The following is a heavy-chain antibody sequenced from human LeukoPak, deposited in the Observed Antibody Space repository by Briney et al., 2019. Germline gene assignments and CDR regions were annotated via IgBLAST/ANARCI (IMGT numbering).Heavy chain of an antibody. V-gene: IGHV3-21*01. CDR3: ARDPTHYDYVWGTAPHDY. D-gene: IGHD3-16*01. CDR1: GFTFSSYS. CDR2: ISSSSSYI. J-gene: IGHJ4*02. Sequence: PGGSLRLSCAASGFTFSSYSMNWVRQAPGKGLEWVSSISSSSSYIYYADSVKGRFTISRDNAKNSLYLQMNSLRAEDTAVYYCARDPTHYDYVWGTAPHDYWGQGTLVTVSS.